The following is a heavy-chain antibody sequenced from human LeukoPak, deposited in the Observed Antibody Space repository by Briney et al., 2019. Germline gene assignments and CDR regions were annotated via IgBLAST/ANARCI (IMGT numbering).Heavy chain of an antibody. J-gene: IGHJ4*02. Sequence: GGSLRLSCSASGFTSSSYTMHWVRQAPGKGLEYVSTISSDGDNTYYADSANGRFTIFRDNSKNTLYLQMSSLSADDTAVYYCVKGNLRGRNWYSPDHWGQGTLVTVSS. V-gene: IGHV3-64D*09. D-gene: IGHD2-21*01. CDR3: VKGNLRGRNWYSPDH. CDR2: ISSDGDNT. CDR1: GFTSSSYT.